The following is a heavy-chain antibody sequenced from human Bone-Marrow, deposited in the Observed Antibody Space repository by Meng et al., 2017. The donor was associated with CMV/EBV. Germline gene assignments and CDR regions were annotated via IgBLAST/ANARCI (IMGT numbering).Heavy chain of an antibody. J-gene: IGHJ6*02. CDR2: IYSGGST. Sequence: GESLKISCAASGFTVSSNYMSWVRQAPGKGLEWVSVIYSGGSTYYADSVKGRFTISRDNSKNTLYLQMNSLRAEDTAVYYCARQVPILVGAPSYYYYYGMDVWGQGTTVTVSS. D-gene: IGHD1-26*01. V-gene: IGHV3-53*01. CDR3: ARQVPILVGAPSYYYYYGMDV. CDR1: GFTVSSNY.